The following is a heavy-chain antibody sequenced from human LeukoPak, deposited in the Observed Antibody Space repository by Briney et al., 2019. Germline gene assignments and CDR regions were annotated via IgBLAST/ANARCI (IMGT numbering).Heavy chain of an antibody. J-gene: IGHJ6*03. Sequence: SQTLSLTCTVSGGSISSGDYYWSWIRQPAGKGLEWIGRFYTSGNTNYNPSLKSRVTISIDTSKNQFSLKLGSVTAADTAVYYCASGPKLRFFPSYYMDVWGKGTTVTVSS. CDR3: ASGPKLRFFPSYYMDV. CDR1: GGSISSGDYY. D-gene: IGHD3-3*01. CDR2: FYTSGNT. V-gene: IGHV4-61*02.